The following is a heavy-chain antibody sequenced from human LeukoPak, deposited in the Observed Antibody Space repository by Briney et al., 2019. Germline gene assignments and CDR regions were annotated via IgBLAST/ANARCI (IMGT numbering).Heavy chain of an antibody. CDR1: GGTFSSYA. D-gene: IGHD2-15*01. Sequence: SVKVSCKASGGTFSSYAISWVRQAPGQGLEWMGGIIPIFGTADYAQKFQGRVTITADESTSTAYMELSSLRSEDTAVYYCARERGDCSGGSCYVDAFDIWGQGTVVTVSS. CDR3: ARERGDCSGGSCYVDAFDI. J-gene: IGHJ3*02. CDR2: IIPIFGTA. V-gene: IGHV1-69*13.